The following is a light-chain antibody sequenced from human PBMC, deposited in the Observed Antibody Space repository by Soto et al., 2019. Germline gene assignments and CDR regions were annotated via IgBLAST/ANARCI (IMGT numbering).Light chain of an antibody. J-gene: IGLJ2*01. CDR2: QNN. Sequence: SYELTQSPSVSVSPGQTATIACSGDKLGHKYVCWYQQKPGQSPVLDIYQNNKRPSGIPERFSGSNSGNTATLTISGTQAMDEADYSCQAWDSSTAVFGGGTKLTVL. CDR1: KLGHKY. V-gene: IGLV3-1*01. CDR3: QAWDSSTAV.